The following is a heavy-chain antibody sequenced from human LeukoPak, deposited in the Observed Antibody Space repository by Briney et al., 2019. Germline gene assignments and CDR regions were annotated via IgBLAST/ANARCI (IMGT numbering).Heavy chain of an antibody. CDR3: ATDTAAAGIVSSQSYSMDV. J-gene: IGHJ6*02. V-gene: IGHV1-24*01. CDR1: GYTFTGYY. D-gene: IGHD6-13*01. Sequence: ASVKVSCKASGYTFTGYYMHWVRQAPGKGLEWMGGFDSEDGETIYAQKFQGRVTMTEDTSTDTAYMELSSLRSEDTAVYYCATDTAAAGIVSSQSYSMDVWGQGTTVTVSS. CDR2: FDSEDGET.